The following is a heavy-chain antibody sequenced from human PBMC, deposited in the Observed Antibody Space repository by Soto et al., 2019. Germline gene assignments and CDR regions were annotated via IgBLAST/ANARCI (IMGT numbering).Heavy chain of an antibody. Sequence: EVQLVESGGGLVQPGGSLKLSCAVSGFTFSSHAMNWVRQAPGKGLEWVAYIHGTRSIIYYADSVKGRFTISRDNAKNSLDLQMDSLRDEDTALYYCARDARNADYDYWGQGNLVTVSS. J-gene: IGHJ4*02. V-gene: IGHV3-48*02. CDR2: IHGTRSII. CDR3: ARDARNADYDY. CDR1: GFTFSSHA. D-gene: IGHD3-16*01.